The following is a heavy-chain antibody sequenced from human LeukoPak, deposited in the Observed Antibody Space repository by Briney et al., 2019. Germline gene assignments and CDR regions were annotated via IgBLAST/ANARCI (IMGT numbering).Heavy chain of an antibody. CDR2: INSDGSGT. CDR1: GFTFSSYG. Sequence: TGGSLRLSCAASGFTFSSYGMHWVRQPPGKGLVWVSYINSDGSGTTYADSVKGRFTISRDNAKNTLYLQINSLRAEDTAVYYCARGGQVAVDYWGQGTLVTVSS. D-gene: IGHD2-15*01. CDR3: ARGGQVAVDY. V-gene: IGHV3-74*01. J-gene: IGHJ4*02.